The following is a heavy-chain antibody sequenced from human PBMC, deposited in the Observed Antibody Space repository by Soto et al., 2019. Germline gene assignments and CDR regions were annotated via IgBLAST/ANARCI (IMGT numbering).Heavy chain of an antibody. J-gene: IGHJ4*02. CDR3: ARSPRSIAAGGIDY. CDR2: IYHSGST. Sequence: QVQLQESGPGLVKPSGTLSLTCAVSGGSISSSNLWTWVRQPPGKGLEWIGEIYHSGSTNYNPSLKSRVTISGDKSKNQFSLKVTSVTAADTAVYYCARSPRSIAAGGIDYWGQGILVTVSS. CDR1: GGSISSSNL. D-gene: IGHD6-13*01. V-gene: IGHV4-4*02.